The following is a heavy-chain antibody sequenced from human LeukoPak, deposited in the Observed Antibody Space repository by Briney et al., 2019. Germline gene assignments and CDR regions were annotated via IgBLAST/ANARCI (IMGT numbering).Heavy chain of an antibody. CDR1: GYSFTSNY. CDR2: IYPSDGST. Sequence: ASVKVSCKASGYSFTSNYIHWVRQAPGQGLEWMGMIYPSDGSTSYAQKFQGRVTVTRDTSTSTAYMELSRLRSDDTAVYYCARDRRRGGGYNAFDYWGQGTLVTVSS. J-gene: IGHJ4*02. D-gene: IGHD5-24*01. CDR3: ARDRRRGGGYNAFDY. V-gene: IGHV1-46*01.